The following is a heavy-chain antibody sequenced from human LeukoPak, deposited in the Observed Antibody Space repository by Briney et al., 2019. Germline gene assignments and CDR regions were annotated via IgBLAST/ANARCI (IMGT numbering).Heavy chain of an antibody. D-gene: IGHD5-24*01. J-gene: IGHJ6*03. Sequence: SVKVSCKSSGGSFTTYGITWVRQAPGQGLEWMGGIIPLLDTPNYAQHFQGRVTITADKSTSTAYMELSSLRSEDTAVYYCARKGRDGYNEKWDYYYYMDVWGKGTTVTVSS. CDR2: IIPLLDTP. CDR1: GGSFTTYG. CDR3: ARKGRDGYNEKWDYYYYMDV. V-gene: IGHV1-69*10.